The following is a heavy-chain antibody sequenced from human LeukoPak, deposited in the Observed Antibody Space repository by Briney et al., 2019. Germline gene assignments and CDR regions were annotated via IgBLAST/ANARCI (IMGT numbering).Heavy chain of an antibody. D-gene: IGHD6-19*01. Sequence: PGGPLRLSCEASRLSFSSYWMHWVRQAPGKGLVWVSRINTDGSSTSYAESVKGRFTISRDNAKNTLYLQMNSLRAEDTAVYYCARVRNRIAVSVIREYYYMDVWGKGTTVTVSS. CDR2: INTDGSST. V-gene: IGHV3-74*01. CDR3: ARVRNRIAVSVIREYYYMDV. J-gene: IGHJ6*03. CDR1: RLSFSSYW.